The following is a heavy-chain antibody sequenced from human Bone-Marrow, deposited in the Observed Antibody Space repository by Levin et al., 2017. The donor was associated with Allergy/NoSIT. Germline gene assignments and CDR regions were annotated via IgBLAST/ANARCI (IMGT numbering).Heavy chain of an antibody. CDR1: GFTFSSYA. Sequence: GESLKISCAASGFTFSSYAMSWVRQAPGKGLEWVSSISGSGTITHYAESVKGRFTISRDISKNMLHLQMNSFRAEDTAIYFCAKEGIAVAGYYFDSWGQGTLVTVSS. V-gene: IGHV3-23*01. CDR2: ISGSGTIT. D-gene: IGHD6-19*01. CDR3: AKEGIAVAGYYFDS. J-gene: IGHJ4*02.